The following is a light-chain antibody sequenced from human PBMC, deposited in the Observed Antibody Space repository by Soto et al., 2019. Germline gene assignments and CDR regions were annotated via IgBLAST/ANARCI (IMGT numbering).Light chain of an antibody. CDR1: QSVSYN. CDR2: GAF. Sequence: EIVMTRSPATLSVSPGETATLSCRASQSVSYNLAWYQQKPGQGPRLLIYGAFTRATGIPARFSGSGSGTEFTLTISSLQSEDFAVYYCQQYKNWPPLTFGGGTKVEIK. CDR3: QQYKNWPPLT. J-gene: IGKJ4*01. V-gene: IGKV3-15*01.